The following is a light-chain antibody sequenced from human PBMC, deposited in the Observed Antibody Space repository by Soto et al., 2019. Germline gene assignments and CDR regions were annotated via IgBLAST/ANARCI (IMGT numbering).Light chain of an antibody. CDR3: QSYDSSLSGYV. CDR2: GNI. V-gene: IGLV1-40*01. Sequence: QSVLTQPPSVSGAPGQRVTISCTGRRSNIGAGYDVHWYQQLPGKAPKLLIYGNINRPSGVPDRFSGSKSGTSASLAITGLQAEDEADYYCQSYDSSLSGYVFGTGTKVTVL. J-gene: IGLJ1*01. CDR1: RSNIGAGYD.